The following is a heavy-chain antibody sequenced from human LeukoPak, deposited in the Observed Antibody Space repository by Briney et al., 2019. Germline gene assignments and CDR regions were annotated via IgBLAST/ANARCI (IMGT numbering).Heavy chain of an antibody. CDR2: ISSSSSYI. V-gene: IGHV3-21*01. D-gene: IGHD6-13*01. Sequence: GGSLRLSCAASGFTFSSYSMNWVRQAPGKGLEWVSSISSSSSYIYYADSVKGRFTISRDNAKNSLYLQMNSLRAEDTAVYCCAREAAAVGVDYWGQGTLVTVSS. CDR1: GFTFSSYS. J-gene: IGHJ4*02. CDR3: AREAAAVGVDY.